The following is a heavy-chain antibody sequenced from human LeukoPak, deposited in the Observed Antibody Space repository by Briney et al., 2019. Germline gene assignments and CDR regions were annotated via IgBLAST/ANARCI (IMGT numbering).Heavy chain of an antibody. Sequence: PGGSLRLSCAASGFTFSSYAMSWVRQAPGKGLEWVSAISGSGGSTYYADSVKGRFTISRDNSKNTLYLQMNSLRAEDTAVYYCAKVIAAAGYYYYYYMDVWGKGTTVTISS. CDR2: ISGSGGST. CDR1: GFTFSSYA. J-gene: IGHJ6*03. V-gene: IGHV3-23*01. D-gene: IGHD6-13*01. CDR3: AKVIAAAGYYYYYYMDV.